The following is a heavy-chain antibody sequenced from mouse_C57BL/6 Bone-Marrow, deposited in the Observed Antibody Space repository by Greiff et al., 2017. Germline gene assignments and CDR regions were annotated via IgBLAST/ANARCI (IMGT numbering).Heavy chain of an antibody. CDR3: AREKTTGTYFDN. Sequence: QVQLQQPGTALVHPAASVKLSCKASGYTFTSSCMHWVKQRPGQGLEWIGNINPSNGGTNYNEKFKSKATLTVDKSSSTAYMQLSSLTSEDSAVYYCAREKTTGTYFDNWGQGATLTVSS. V-gene: IGHV1-53*01. CDR1: GYTFTSSC. D-gene: IGHD1-1*01. J-gene: IGHJ2*01. CDR2: INPSNGGT.